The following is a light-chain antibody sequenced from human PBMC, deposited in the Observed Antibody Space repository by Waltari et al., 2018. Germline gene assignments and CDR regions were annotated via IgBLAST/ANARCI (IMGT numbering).Light chain of an antibody. CDR2: SNN. CDR3: AAWDDSLNGWV. Sequence: QSVLPQPPSASGTPGQRVTISCSGTSSHIGRKTVNWYQQLPGTAPKLLIYSNNQRPAGVPDRFSGSKSGTSASLAISGLQSEDEADYYCAAWDDSLNGWVFGGGTKLTVL. J-gene: IGLJ3*02. V-gene: IGLV1-44*01. CDR1: SSHIGRKT.